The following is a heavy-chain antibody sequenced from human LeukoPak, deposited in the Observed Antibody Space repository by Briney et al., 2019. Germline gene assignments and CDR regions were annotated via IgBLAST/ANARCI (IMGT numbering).Heavy chain of an antibody. CDR3: ARDLRYGAYYYYGMDV. J-gene: IGHJ6*02. CDR2: IYYSGST. CDR1: GGSISSYY. D-gene: IGHD4/OR15-4a*01. V-gene: IGHV4-59*01. Sequence: SETLSLTCTVSGGSISSYYWSWIRQPPGKGLEWIGYIYYSGSTNYNPSLKSRVTISVDTSKNQLSLKLSSVTAADTAVYYCARDLRYGAYYYYGMDVWGQGTTVTVSS.